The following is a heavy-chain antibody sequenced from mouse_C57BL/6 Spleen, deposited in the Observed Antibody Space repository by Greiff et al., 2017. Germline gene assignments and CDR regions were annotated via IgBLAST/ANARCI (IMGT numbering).Heavy chain of an antibody. J-gene: IGHJ2*01. CDR2: IDPNSGGT. CDR3: ARKVGGYYEGYYFDY. V-gene: IGHV1-62-3*01. CDR1: GYTFTSYW. Sequence: VQLQQSGAELVKPGASVKLSCKASGYTFTSYWLHWVKQRPGRGLEWIGRIDPNSGGTKYNEKFKGKATLTVDTSSSTAYMQLSSLTSEDSAVYYCARKVGGYYEGYYFDYWGQGTTLTVSS. D-gene: IGHD2-3*01.